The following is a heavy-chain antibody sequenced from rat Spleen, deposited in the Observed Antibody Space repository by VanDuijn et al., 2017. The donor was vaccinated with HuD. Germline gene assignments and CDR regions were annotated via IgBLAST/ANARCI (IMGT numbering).Heavy chain of an antibody. Sequence: EVQLVESGGGLVQPGGSLKLSCAASGFTFSKYDMAWVRQAPTKGLEWVAYISTGGGSTYYRDSVKGRFTISRNNAKNSLYLQMDSLRSEDTATYYCARQRTLYYFDYWGQGVMVTVSS. D-gene: IGHD3-1*01. CDR3: ARQRTLYYFDY. V-gene: IGHV5S13*01. CDR2: ISTGGGST. CDR1: GFTFSKYD. J-gene: IGHJ2*01.